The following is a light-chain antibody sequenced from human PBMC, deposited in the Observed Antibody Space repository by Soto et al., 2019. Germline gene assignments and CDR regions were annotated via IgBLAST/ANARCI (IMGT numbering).Light chain of an antibody. CDR2: DAS. J-gene: IGKJ1*01. Sequence: DIQMTQSPSTLSASVGDRVTITCRASQSISSWLAWYQQKPGKAPKLLIYDASNLESGVPSRFSGSGSGTEFTLTISSLQPDDFATYYCQQYNSYSWTFGLGTKVDIK. CDR1: QSISSW. V-gene: IGKV1-5*01. CDR3: QQYNSYSWT.